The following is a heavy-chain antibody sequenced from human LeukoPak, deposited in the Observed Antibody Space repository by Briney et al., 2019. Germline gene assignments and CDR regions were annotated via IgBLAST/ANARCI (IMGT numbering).Heavy chain of an antibody. V-gene: IGHV3-48*04. CDR1: GFTFSSYS. CDR3: ASPEWLPDSIDI. D-gene: IGHD3-3*01. CDR2: ISSSSSTI. Sequence: TGGSLRLSCATSGFTFSSYSMNWVRQAPGKGLEWVSYISSSSSTIYYADSVKGRFTISRDNAKNSLYLQMNSLRAEDTAVYYCASPEWLPDSIDIWGQGTMVTVSS. J-gene: IGHJ3*02.